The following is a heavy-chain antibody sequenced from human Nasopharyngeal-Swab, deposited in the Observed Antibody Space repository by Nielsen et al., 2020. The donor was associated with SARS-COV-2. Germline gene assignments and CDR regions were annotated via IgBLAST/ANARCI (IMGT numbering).Heavy chain of an antibody. J-gene: IGHJ4*02. Sequence: SETLSLTCTVSGGSISSYYWSWIRQPPGKGLEWIGYIYYSGSTNYNPSLKSRVTISVDTSKNQFSPKLSSVTAADTAVYYCARDFLRWLRVFDYWGQGTLVTVSS. CDR2: IYYSGST. CDR1: GGSISSYY. V-gene: IGHV4-59*12. CDR3: ARDFLRWLRVFDY. D-gene: IGHD5-24*01.